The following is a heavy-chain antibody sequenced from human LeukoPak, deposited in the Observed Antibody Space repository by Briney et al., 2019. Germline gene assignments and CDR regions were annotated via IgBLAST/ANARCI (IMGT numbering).Heavy chain of an antibody. Sequence: ASVKVSCKASGYTFTSYGISWVRQAPGQGLEWMGWISAYNGKTNYAQKLQGRVTMPTDTSTSTAYMELRRLRSDDTAVYYCAREGDIVVVPAAIDYYYYGMDVWGQGTTVTVSS. J-gene: IGHJ6*02. CDR3: AREGDIVVVPAAIDYYYYGMDV. CDR2: ISAYNGKT. D-gene: IGHD2-2*01. CDR1: GYTFTSYG. V-gene: IGHV1-18*01.